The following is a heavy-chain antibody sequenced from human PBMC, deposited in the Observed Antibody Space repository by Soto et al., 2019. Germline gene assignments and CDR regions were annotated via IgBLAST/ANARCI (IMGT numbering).Heavy chain of an antibody. Sequence: GASVKVSCKASGFTFSSSAPQWVRQARGQRLEWIGWIVVGSGNTNYAQRFQERVTITRDMSTSTAYMELNSLRSEDTAVYYCAARGGRDYYMDVWGKGTTVTVSS. CDR2: IVVGSGNT. D-gene: IGHD2-15*01. V-gene: IGHV1-58*01. CDR1: GFTFSSSA. J-gene: IGHJ6*03. CDR3: AARGGRDYYMDV.